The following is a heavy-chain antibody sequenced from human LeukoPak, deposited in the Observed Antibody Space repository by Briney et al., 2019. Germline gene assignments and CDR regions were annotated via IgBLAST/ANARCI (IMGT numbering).Heavy chain of an antibody. J-gene: IGHJ4*02. V-gene: IGHV1-46*01. CDR3: AREESGGYFDY. CDR1: GYTFISYG. D-gene: IGHD2-8*02. Sequence: ASVKVSCKASGYTFISYGINWVRQAPGQGLEWMGLINPSGTNTNYAQKFRGRVTMTRDTSTSTVYMDLSSLRSEDTAMYFCAREESGGYFDYWGQGTLVTVSS. CDR2: INPSGTNT.